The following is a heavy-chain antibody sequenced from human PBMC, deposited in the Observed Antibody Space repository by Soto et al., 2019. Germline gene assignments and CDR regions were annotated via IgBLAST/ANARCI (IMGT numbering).Heavy chain of an antibody. CDR2: INAGNGNT. CDR1: GYTFTSYG. CDR3: ARDPNDSSAYYHHYYYGMDV. D-gene: IGHD3-22*01. V-gene: IGHV1-3*01. J-gene: IGHJ6*02. Sequence: QIQLMQSGAEVKKPGASVTVSCTASGYTFTSYGIHWVRQAPGQRLEWTGWINAGNGNTKYSEKFQGRVTITRDTSASTAYLERSSLRSQDTAVYYCARDPNDSSAYYHHYYYGMDVWGQGTTVTVSS.